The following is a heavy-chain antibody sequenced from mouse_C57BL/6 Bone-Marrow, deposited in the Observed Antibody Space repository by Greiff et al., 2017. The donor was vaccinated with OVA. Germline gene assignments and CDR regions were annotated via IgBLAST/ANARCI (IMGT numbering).Heavy chain of an antibody. J-gene: IGHJ1*03. CDR2: IYPRSGNT. CDR3: AREIYYYGSSYCWYFDV. CDR1: GYTFTSYG. V-gene: IGHV1-81*01. Sequence: VQLQQSGAELARPGASVKLSCKASGYTFTSYGISWVKQRTGQGLEWIGEIYPRSGNTYYNEKFTGKATLTADKSSSTAYMELRSLTSEDSAVYFCAREIYYYGSSYCWYFDVWGTGTTVTVSS. D-gene: IGHD1-1*01.